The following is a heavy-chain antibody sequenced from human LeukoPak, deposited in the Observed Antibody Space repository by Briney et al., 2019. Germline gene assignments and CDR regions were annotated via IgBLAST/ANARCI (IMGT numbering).Heavy chain of an antibody. CDR2: IRFTGSYI. CDR3: TRAGPRRDGXNSDY. V-gene: IGHV3-21*01. CDR1: GFTFSHYS. D-gene: IGHD5-24*01. Sequence: PGGSLRLSCVASGFTFSHYSMNWVRQAPGKGLEWVSSIRFTGSYIYYADSVKGRFTISRDDAKNLLSLQMISLRAEDTAVYYCTRAGPRRDGXNSDYWGQGTLVXVSS. J-gene: IGHJ4*02.